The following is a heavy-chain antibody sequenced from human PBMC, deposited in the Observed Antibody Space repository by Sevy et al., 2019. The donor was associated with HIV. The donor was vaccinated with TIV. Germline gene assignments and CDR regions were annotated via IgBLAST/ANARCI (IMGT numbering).Heavy chain of an antibody. CDR1: GFTPSTYG. CDR3: ALERLSSDVAEYFQN. D-gene: IGHD1-1*01. Sequence: GGSLRLSCAASGFTPSTYGMHWVRQAPGKGLEWVAVIGYDGSNKYYADSVKGRFTISRDNFQNSLFLQMNSLRPEDTAVYYCALERLSSDVAEYFQNWGQGTLVTVSS. CDR2: IGYDGSNK. J-gene: IGHJ1*01. V-gene: IGHV3-30*02.